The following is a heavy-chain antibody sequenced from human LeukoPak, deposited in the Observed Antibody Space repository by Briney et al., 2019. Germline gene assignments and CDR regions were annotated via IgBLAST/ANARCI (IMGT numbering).Heavy chain of an antibody. D-gene: IGHD5-12*01. Sequence: TGGSLRLSCTASGFTFADYAMRWVCQAPGKGLEWVGFIRSKTYGGTTEYAASVKGRFIISRDDSKSIAHLQMNSLKSEDTAMYYCTRHLSGYAKPIDNWGQGTLVIVSS. J-gene: IGHJ4*02. CDR2: IRSKTYGGTT. CDR1: GFTFADYA. CDR3: TRHLSGYAKPIDN. V-gene: IGHV3-49*04.